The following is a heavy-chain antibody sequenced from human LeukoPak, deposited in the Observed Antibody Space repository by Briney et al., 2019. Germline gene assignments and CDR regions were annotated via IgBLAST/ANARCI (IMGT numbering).Heavy chain of an antibody. Sequence: TGGSLRLSCAASGFTFNDAWMNWVRQAPGKGLEWVGRIKKKRDGGTADYAAPVKGRFTISRDDSKNMLYLQMNSLRAEDTAVYYCANLPWDYVSAFDIWGQGTMVTVSS. J-gene: IGHJ3*02. V-gene: IGHV3-15*07. CDR3: ANLPWDYVSAFDI. D-gene: IGHD4-17*01. CDR2: IKKKRDGGTA. CDR1: GFTFNDAW.